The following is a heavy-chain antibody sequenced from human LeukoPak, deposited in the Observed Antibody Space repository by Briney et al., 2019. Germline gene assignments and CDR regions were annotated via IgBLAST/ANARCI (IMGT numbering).Heavy chain of an antibody. CDR3: VRWSGTYPLYYLGY. CDR2: ARHDGIDK. V-gene: IGHV3-30*02. J-gene: IGHJ4*02. Sequence: GGSLRLSCVTSGFIFSSHGMHWVRQAPGKGLECVASARHDGIDKYYSESVKGRFTISKDNTKNTLFLYMNSLRPEDTAVYYCVRWSGTYPLYYLGYWGQGAPVTVSS. D-gene: IGHD1-26*01. CDR1: GFIFSSHG.